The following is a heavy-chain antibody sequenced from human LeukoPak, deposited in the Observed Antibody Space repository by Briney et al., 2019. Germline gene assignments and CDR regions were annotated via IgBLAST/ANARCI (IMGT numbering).Heavy chain of an antibody. CDR1: GFTFSSYA. V-gene: IGHV3-64D*09. Sequence: GGSLRLSCSASGFTFSSYAMHWVRQAPGKGLEYVSAISSNGGSTYYADSVKGRFTISRDNSKNTLYLQMSSLRAEDTAVYYCVKDLYYYGSGSYYNEDYWGQGTLVTVSS. CDR3: VKDLYYYGSGSYYNEDY. CDR2: ISSNGGST. J-gene: IGHJ4*02. D-gene: IGHD3-10*01.